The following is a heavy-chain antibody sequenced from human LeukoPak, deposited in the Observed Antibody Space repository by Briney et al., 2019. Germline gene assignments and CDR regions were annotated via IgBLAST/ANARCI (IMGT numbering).Heavy chain of an antibody. D-gene: IGHD1-26*01. CDR2: ISSSSSTI. CDR1: GFTFSSYS. Sequence: QTGGSLRLSCAASGFTFSSYSMNWVRQAPGKGLEWVSYISSSSSTIYYADSVKGRFTISRGNAKNSLYLQMNSLRDEDTAVYYCARDRYVGATTAGDSDSWGQGTLVTVSS. V-gene: IGHV3-48*02. J-gene: IGHJ4*02. CDR3: ARDRYVGATTAGDSDS.